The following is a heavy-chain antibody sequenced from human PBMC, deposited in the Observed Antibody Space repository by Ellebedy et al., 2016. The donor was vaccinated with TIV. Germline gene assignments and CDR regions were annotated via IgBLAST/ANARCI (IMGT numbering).Heavy chain of an antibody. CDR2: IYNSGST. J-gene: IGHJ6*02. V-gene: IGHV4-61*01. D-gene: IGHD2-8*02. CDR3: ARVSLVRGYYAGLDV. CDR1: GGSVNSGSYY. Sequence: MPSETLSLTCTVSGGSVNSGSYYWTWIRQTPGRGLEWIGYIYNSGSTNYNPSLKSRFTISGGASENQFSLMLRSVAAAATAVYYCARVSLVRGYYAGLDVWGQGTTVTVSS.